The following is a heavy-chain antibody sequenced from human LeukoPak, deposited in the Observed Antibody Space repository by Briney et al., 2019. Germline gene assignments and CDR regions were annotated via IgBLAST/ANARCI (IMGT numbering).Heavy chain of an antibody. Sequence: PSETLSLTCTVSGYSISSGYYWGWIRQPPGQGLDWIATIYYDGSTYYNPSLKSQVTISIDTSKNQFSLNLISVTAADTAVYYCARAGGYDAEDYYYYYYMDVWGKGTTVTVSS. CDR1: GYSISSGYY. V-gene: IGHV4-38-2*02. CDR3: ARAGGYDAEDYYYYYYMDV. CDR2: IYYDGST. J-gene: IGHJ6*03. D-gene: IGHD5-12*01.